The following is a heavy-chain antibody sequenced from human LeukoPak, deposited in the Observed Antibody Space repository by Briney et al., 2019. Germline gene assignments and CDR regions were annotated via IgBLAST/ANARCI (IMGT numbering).Heavy chain of an antibody. V-gene: IGHV4-61*01. Sequence: PSETLSLTCTVSGGSVSSVSDYWSWIRQPPGKGLEWIGYHYYTESTDYNPSLKSRVVISIDTSKNQFSLKLSSVTAADTAVYYCARGTRVGGFLDYFDYWGQGTLVTVSS. CDR1: GGSVSSVSDY. D-gene: IGHD4-17*01. CDR2: HYYTEST. J-gene: IGHJ4*02. CDR3: ARGTRVGGFLDYFDY.